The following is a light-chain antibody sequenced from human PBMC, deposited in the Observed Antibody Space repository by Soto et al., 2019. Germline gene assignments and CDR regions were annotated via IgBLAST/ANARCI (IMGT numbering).Light chain of an antibody. CDR2: EVS. V-gene: IGLV2-14*01. Sequence: QSALTQPASVSGSPGQSITISCTGTSSDVGGYNYVSWYQQHPGKAPKLMIYEVSNRPSGVSNRFSGSKSGNTASLTISGLQAEDEADYYFSSYTRSSTHWVFGGGTKVTVL. CDR1: SSDVGGYNY. J-gene: IGLJ3*02. CDR3: SSYTRSSTHWV.